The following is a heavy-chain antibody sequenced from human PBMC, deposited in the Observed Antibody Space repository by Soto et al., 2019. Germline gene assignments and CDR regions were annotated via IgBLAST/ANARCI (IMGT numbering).Heavy chain of an antibody. CDR3: ARDMSGCCSGDSCYSGTDY. D-gene: IGHD2-15*01. J-gene: IGHJ4*02. Sequence: SETLSLTCAVYGGSFSGYYWSWIRQPPGKGLEWIGEINHSGSTNYNPSLKSRVTISVDTSKNQFSLKLSSVTAADTAVYYCARDMSGCCSGDSCYSGTDYWGQGTLVTVSS. V-gene: IGHV4-34*01. CDR1: GGSFSGYY. CDR2: INHSGST.